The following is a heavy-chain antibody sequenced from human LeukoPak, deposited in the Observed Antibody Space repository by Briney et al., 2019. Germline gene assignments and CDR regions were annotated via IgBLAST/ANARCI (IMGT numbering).Heavy chain of an antibody. Sequence: PGGSLRLSCAASGFTFSSYAMNWVRQAPGKGLEWVSGISNSGGGTYYADSVKGRFTISRDNSKNTLYLQVNSLRAEDTAVYYCAKGGKWDVTPFDYWGQGTLVTVSS. CDR1: GFTFSSYA. CDR3: AKGGKWDVTPFDY. J-gene: IGHJ4*02. D-gene: IGHD1-26*01. V-gene: IGHV3-23*01. CDR2: ISNSGGGT.